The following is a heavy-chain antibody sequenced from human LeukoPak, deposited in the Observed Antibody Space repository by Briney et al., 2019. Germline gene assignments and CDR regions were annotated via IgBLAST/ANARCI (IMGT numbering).Heavy chain of an antibody. D-gene: IGHD6-19*01. V-gene: IGHV3-30-3*01. CDR2: ISYDGSNK. Sequence: GGSLRLSCAASGFTFSSYAMHWVRQAPGKGLEWVAVISYDGSNKYYADSVKGRFTISRDNSKNTLYLQMNSLRAEDTAVYYCARQPGSSGWPFDYWGQGTLVTVSS. J-gene: IGHJ4*02. CDR3: ARQPGSSGWPFDY. CDR1: GFTFSSYA.